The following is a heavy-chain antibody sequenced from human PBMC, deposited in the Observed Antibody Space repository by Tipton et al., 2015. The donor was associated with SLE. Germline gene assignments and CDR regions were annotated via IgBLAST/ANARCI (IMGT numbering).Heavy chain of an antibody. J-gene: IGHJ2*01. CDR3: ARVWGSNGWSQDYWYFDL. CDR2: IYYSGST. CDR1: GGSISSYY. D-gene: IGHD6-13*01. V-gene: IGHV4-59*01. Sequence: TLSLTCTVSGGSISSYYWSWIRQPPGKGLEWIGYIYYSGSTNYNPSLKSRVTISVDTSKNQFSLKLSSVTAADTAVYYCARVWGSNGWSQDYWYFDLWGRGTLVTVSS.